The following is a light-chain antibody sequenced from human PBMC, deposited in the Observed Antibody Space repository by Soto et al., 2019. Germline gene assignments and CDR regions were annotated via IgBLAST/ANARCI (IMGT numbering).Light chain of an antibody. CDR3: SSYTSSSTPGV. Sequence: QSALTQPASVSGSPRQSITISCTGTSSDVGGYNYVSWYQQHPGKAPKLMIYEVSNRPSGVSNRFSGSKSVNTASLTISGLQAEDESDYYCSSYTSSSTPGVFGTGTKVTVL. CDR2: EVS. J-gene: IGLJ1*01. CDR1: SSDVGGYNY. V-gene: IGLV2-14*01.